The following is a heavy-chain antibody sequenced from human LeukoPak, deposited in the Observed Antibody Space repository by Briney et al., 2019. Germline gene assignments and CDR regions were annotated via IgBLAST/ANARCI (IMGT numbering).Heavy chain of an antibody. Sequence: ASVKVSCKASGYTFTSYGISWVRQAPGQGLEWMGWISAYNGNTNYAQKLQGRVTMTTDTSTSTAYMELRSLRSDDPAVYYCARGCGGDCRGNAFDIWGQGTMVTVSS. CDR2: ISAYNGNT. V-gene: IGHV1-18*01. CDR1: GYTFTSYG. CDR3: ARGCGGDCRGNAFDI. J-gene: IGHJ3*02. D-gene: IGHD2-21*02.